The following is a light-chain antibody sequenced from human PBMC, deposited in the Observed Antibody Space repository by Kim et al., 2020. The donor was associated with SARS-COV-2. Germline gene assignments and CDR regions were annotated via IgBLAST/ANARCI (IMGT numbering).Light chain of an antibody. CDR3: QAWDSSTAV. CDR1: KLGNKY. Sequence: SVSQGQTASIPCSGDKLGNKYACWYQQKPGQSPVLVIYQDRKRPSGIPERFSGSNSGNTATLTISGTQAMDEADYYCQAWDSSTAVFGTGTKVTVL. CDR2: QDR. J-gene: IGLJ1*01. V-gene: IGLV3-1*01.